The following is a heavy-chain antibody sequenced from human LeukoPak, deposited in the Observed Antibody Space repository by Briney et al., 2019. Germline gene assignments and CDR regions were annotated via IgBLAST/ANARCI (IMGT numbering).Heavy chain of an antibody. D-gene: IGHD5-24*01. V-gene: IGHV3-30*18. CDR3: AKDGEMATILYPSAFDI. CDR1: GFTFSSYG. CDR2: ISYDGSNK. Sequence: GRSLRLSCAASGFTFSSYGMHWVRQAPGKGLEWVAVISYDGSNKYYADFVKGRFTISRDNSKNTLYLQMNSLRAEDTAVYYCAKDGEMATILYPSAFDIWGHGTMVTVSS. J-gene: IGHJ3*02.